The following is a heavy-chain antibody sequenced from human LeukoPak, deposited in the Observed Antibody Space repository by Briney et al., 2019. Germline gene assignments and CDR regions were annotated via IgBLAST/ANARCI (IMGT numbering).Heavy chain of an antibody. D-gene: IGHD4-23*01. CDR1: GGSISSYY. CDR2: IYYSGST. Sequence: PSEALSLTCTVSGGSISSYYWSWIRQPPGKGLEWIGYIYYSGSTNYNPSLKSRVTISVDTSKNQFSLKLSSVTAADTAVYYCARTVRGGNPTGAFDIWGQGTMVTVSS. V-gene: IGHV4-59*01. J-gene: IGHJ3*02. CDR3: ARTVRGGNPTGAFDI.